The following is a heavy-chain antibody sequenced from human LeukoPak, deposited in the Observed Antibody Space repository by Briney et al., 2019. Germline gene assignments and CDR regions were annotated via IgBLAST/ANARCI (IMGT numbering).Heavy chain of an antibody. CDR1: GFTVSSNY. Sequence: PGGSLRLSCAASGFTVSSNYMSWVRQAPGKGLEWVSVIYSGGSAFYADSVKGRFTISGDNSKNTLYLQMNSLRPGDTAVYYCATSTRPTDYYYYYYMDVWGKGTTVTVSS. J-gene: IGHJ6*03. D-gene: IGHD6-6*01. CDR3: ATSTRPTDYYYYYYMDV. V-gene: IGHV3-66*02. CDR2: IYSGGSA.